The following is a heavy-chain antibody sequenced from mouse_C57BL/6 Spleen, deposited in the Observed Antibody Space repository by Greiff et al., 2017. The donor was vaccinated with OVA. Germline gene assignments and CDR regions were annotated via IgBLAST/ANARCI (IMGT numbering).Heavy chain of an antibody. CDR3: TRGPSLGPFAY. V-gene: IGHV1-15*01. CDR1: GYTFTDYE. Sequence: VQLQESGAELVRPGASVTLSCKASGYTFTDYEMHWVKQTPVHGLEWIGAIDPETGGTAYNQKFKGKAILTADKSSSTAYMELRSLTSEDSAVYYCTRGPSLGPFAYWGQGTLVTVSA. CDR2: IDPETGGT. D-gene: IGHD3-1*01. J-gene: IGHJ3*01.